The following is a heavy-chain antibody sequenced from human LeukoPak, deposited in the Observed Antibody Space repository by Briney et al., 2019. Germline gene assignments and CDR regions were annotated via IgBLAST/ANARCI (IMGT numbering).Heavy chain of an antibody. Sequence: AGGSLRLSCAASGFTFSSYGMHWVRQAPGKGLEWVAVISYDGSNKYYADSVKGRFTISRDNSKNTLYLQMNSLRAEDTAVYYCAKEYHFYYDSSGYYYAQPFDYWGQGTLVTVSS. CDR2: ISYDGSNK. J-gene: IGHJ4*02. D-gene: IGHD3-22*01. CDR3: AKEYHFYYDSSGYYYAQPFDY. CDR1: GFTFSSYG. V-gene: IGHV3-30*18.